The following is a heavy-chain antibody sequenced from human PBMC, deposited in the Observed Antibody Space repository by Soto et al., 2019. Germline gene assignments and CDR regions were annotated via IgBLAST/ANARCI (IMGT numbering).Heavy chain of an antibody. V-gene: IGHV3-23*01. J-gene: IGHJ3*02. CDR1: GFTFSSYG. D-gene: IGHD3-22*01. CDR3: AKGGYYYDSSGWVPDAFDI. Sequence: GGSLRLSCAASGFTFSSYGMHWVRQAPGKGLEWVSAISGSGGSTYYADSVKGRFTISRDNSKNTLYLQMNSLRAEDTAVYYCAKGGYYYDSSGWVPDAFDIWGQGTMVTVSS. CDR2: ISGSGGST.